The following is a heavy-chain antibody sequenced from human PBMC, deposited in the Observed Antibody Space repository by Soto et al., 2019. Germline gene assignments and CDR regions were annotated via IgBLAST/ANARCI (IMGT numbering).Heavy chain of an antibody. CDR3: ARDRGFPYFDY. J-gene: IGHJ4*02. V-gene: IGHV4-34*01. D-gene: IGHD5-12*01. Sequence: PSETLSLTCAVYGGSFSGYHWSWIRQPPGKGLEWIGEINHSGSTNYNPSLKSRVTISVDMSKNQFSLKLSSVTAADTAVYYCARDRGFPYFDYWGQGTLVTVSS. CDR2: INHSGST. CDR1: GGSFSGYH.